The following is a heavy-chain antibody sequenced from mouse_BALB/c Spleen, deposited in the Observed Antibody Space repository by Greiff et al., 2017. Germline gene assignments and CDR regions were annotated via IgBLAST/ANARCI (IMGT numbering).Heavy chain of an antibody. CDR3: TRVPYGSSYGWAMDY. CDR1: GCTFTSYY. V-gene: IGHV1S81*02. Sequence: LKESGAELVKPGASVKLSCKASGCTFTSYYMYWVKQRPGQGLEWIGEINPSNGGTNFNEKFKSKATLTVDKSSSTAYMQLSSLTSEDSAVYYCTRVPYGSSYGWAMDYWGQGTSVTVSS. CDR2: INPSNGGT. D-gene: IGHD1-1*01. J-gene: IGHJ4*01.